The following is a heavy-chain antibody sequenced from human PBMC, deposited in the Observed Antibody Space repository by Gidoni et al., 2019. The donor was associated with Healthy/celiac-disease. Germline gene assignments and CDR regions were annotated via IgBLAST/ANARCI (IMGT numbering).Heavy chain of an antibody. Sequence: VQLVPSGAEVQKPGASVKVSCKASGYTFTRYGISWVRQAPGQGLECLGWISAYNGNTNYAQKLQGRVTMTTDTSTSTAYMELRSLRSDDTAVYYCARDWRGYCSGGSCYSNWFDPWGQGTLVTVSS. V-gene: IGHV1-18*01. CDR3: ARDWRGYCSGGSCYSNWFDP. CDR1: GYTFTRYG. J-gene: IGHJ5*02. CDR2: ISAYNGNT. D-gene: IGHD2-15*01.